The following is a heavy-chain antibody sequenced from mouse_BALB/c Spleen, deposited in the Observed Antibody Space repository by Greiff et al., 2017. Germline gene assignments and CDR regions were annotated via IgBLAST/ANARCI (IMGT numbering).Heavy chain of an antibody. D-gene: IGHD3-1*01. CDR2: IYPGDGDT. V-gene: IGHV1-80*01. Sequence: QVQLQQSGAELVRPGSSVKISCKASGYAFSSYWMNWVKQRPGQGLEWIGQIYPGDGDTNYNGKFKGKATLTADKSSSTAYMQLSSLTSENSAVYFCARIPEPRGYAMDYWGQGTSVTVSS. CDR1: GYAFSSYW. CDR3: ARIPEPRGYAMDY. J-gene: IGHJ4*01.